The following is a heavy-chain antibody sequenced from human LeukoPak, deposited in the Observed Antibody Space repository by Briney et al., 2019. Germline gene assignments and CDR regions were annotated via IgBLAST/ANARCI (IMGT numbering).Heavy chain of an antibody. D-gene: IGHD3-22*01. CDR2: IYYSGST. Sequence: SETLSLTCIVSGGSISRGSYYWSWIRQPPGKGLEWIGYIYYSGSTNYNPSLKSRVTISVDTSKNQFSLKLSSVTAADTAVYYCARDGDHYYDTYYGMDVWGQGTTVTVSS. V-gene: IGHV4-61*01. CDR1: GGSISRGSYY. J-gene: IGHJ6*02. CDR3: ARDGDHYYDTYYGMDV.